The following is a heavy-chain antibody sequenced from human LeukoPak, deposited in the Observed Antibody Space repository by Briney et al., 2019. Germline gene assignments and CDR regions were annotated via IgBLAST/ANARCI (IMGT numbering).Heavy chain of an antibody. V-gene: IGHV4-34*01. CDR3: VRTFYDYVWGSYRPSFDY. J-gene: IGHJ4*02. CDR2: INHSGST. Sequence: SETLSLTCALYGGAFSGDYCSCVRHPPGKGLEWIGEINHSGSTNYNPSLKSRVTISVDTSKNPLSLKLSSVTAADTAVYYCVRTFYDYVWGSYRPSFDYWGQGTLVTVSS. CDR1: GGAFSGDY. D-gene: IGHD3-16*02.